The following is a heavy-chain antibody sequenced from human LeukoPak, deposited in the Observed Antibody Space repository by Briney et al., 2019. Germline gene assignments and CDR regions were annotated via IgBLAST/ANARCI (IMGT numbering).Heavy chain of an antibody. D-gene: IGHD1-26*01. CDR2: IYNSGST. CDR1: GGSNSSYY. J-gene: IGHJ4*02. Sequence: SETLSLTCTVSGGSNSSYYWSWIRQPPGKGLEWIGYIYNSGSTNYNPSLKSQVTISVDTSKNQFSLKLSSVTAADTAVYYCARDVGATPGYFDYWGQGTLVTVSS. V-gene: IGHV4-59*01. CDR3: ARDVGATPGYFDY.